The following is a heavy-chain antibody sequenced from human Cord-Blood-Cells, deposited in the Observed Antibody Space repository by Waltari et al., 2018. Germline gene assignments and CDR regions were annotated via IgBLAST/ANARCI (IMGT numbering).Heavy chain of an antibody. D-gene: IGHD6-19*01. CDR2: MNPNSGNT. J-gene: IGHJ6*03. V-gene: IGHV1-8*03. CDR1: GYTFTSYD. CDR3: AGGGGSGWYYYYYYMDV. Sequence: QVQLVQSGAEVKKPGASVKVSCKASGYTFTSYDINWVRQATGQGLEGMGWMNPNSGNTGYAQEFQGRVTITRNTSMSTAYQGLSSLGSEDTAVYYCAGGGGSGWYYYYYYMDVWGKGTTVTVSS.